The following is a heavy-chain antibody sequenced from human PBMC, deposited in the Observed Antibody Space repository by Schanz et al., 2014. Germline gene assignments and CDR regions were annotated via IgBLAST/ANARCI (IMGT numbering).Heavy chain of an antibody. CDR2: IWYDENNK. J-gene: IGHJ4*02. CDR1: GFTFSSYG. Sequence: QVQLVESGGGVVQFGRSLRLSCVASGFTFSSYGMHWVRQAPGKGLEWVAVIWYDENNKYYADSVKGRFTMSRDNSKNTLYLQMNSLRADDTAVYYCAKDPSHGDYDYYFDYWGQGTLVTVSS. CDR3: AKDPSHGDYDYYFDY. V-gene: IGHV3-33*06. D-gene: IGHD3-22*01.